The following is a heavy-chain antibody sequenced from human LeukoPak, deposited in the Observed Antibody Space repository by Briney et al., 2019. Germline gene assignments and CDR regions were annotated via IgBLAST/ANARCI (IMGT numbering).Heavy chain of an antibody. Sequence: PSETLSLTCAVYGGSFSGYYWSWIRQPPGKGLEWIGEINHSGSTNYNPSLKSRVTISVDTSKNQFSLKLSSVTAADTAVYYCARALSQWLVRGSWFDPWGQGTLVTVSS. V-gene: IGHV4-34*01. CDR2: INHSGST. J-gene: IGHJ5*02. D-gene: IGHD6-19*01. CDR3: ARALSQWLVRGSWFDP. CDR1: GGSFSGYY.